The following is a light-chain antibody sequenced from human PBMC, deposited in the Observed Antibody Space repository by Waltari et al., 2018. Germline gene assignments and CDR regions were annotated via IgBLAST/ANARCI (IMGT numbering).Light chain of an antibody. CDR3: QVWDSNSDHHYV. Sequence: SYVLTQPPSVSVAPGKTASITCEKNNIGSKSVHWYQQKPGQAPVLAVYDDSDRPSGIPERFSGSNSGNSATLTISSVEAGDEADYYCQVWDSNSDHHYVFGTGTKVTVL. CDR2: DDS. V-gene: IGLV3-21*03. J-gene: IGLJ1*01. CDR1: NIGSKS.